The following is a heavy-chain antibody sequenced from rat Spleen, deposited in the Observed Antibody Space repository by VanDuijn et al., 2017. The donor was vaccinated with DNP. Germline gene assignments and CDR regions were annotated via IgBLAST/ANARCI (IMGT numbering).Heavy chain of an antibody. Sequence: EVQLQESGPGXXKPSQSXXLTXXXTGXXXTXXXWGWIXQFXXXKXXXIGHISYIGSTNYNPSLKSRISISRETSKNQFFLQLNSVTPEDTATYYCARWTRYFDYWGQGVMVTVSS. V-gene: IGHV3-1*01. CDR2: ISYIGST. CDR1: GXXXTXXX. J-gene: IGHJ2*01. D-gene: IGHD1-4*01. CDR3: ARWTRYFDY.